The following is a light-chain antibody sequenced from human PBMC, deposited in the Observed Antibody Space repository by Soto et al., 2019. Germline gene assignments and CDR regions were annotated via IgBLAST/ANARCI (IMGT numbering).Light chain of an antibody. CDR3: QQYDTYPWT. Sequence: DIRVTQSPPTLSASVGDRVTITCRASQTITTWMAWYQQKPGKAPKLLIYKASSLEGGVPSRFSGSGSGAEFSLTISSLQPDDFATYYCQQYDTYPWTFGQGTKVDIK. CDR2: KAS. J-gene: IGKJ1*01. V-gene: IGKV1-5*03. CDR1: QTITTW.